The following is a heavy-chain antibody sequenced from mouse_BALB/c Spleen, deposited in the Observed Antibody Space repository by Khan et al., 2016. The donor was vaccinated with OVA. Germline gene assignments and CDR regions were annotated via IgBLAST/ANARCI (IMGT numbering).Heavy chain of an antibody. V-gene: IGHV5-6*01. D-gene: IGHD4-1*01. J-gene: IGHJ3*01. Sequence: EVELVESGGDLVKPGGSLKLSCAASGFTFSSYSMSWVRQTPDKRLEWVATISSGGDYTYYPDSVKGRFTISRDNAKNTLYLQMSSLKSEDTAMYYCASHVTGSFAYGGQGTLVTVSA. CDR3: ASHVTGSFAY. CDR1: GFTFSSYS. CDR2: ISSGGDYT.